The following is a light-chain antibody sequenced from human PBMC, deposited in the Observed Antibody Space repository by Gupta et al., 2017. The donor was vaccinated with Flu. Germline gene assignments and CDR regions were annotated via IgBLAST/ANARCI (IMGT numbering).Light chain of an antibody. CDR3: QVWDSSSDQWV. V-gene: IGLV3-21*02. CDR2: EDR. J-gene: IGLJ3*02. Sequence: SFVLTQPPSVSVSPGSTATTPCGGTNLGREREHWHQQTSGPPPVLVVYEDRCRPSGFPVRFSGSNTANTAALTISRAEAGDEADYYCQVWDSSSDQWVFGGGTKVTVL. CDR1: NLGRER.